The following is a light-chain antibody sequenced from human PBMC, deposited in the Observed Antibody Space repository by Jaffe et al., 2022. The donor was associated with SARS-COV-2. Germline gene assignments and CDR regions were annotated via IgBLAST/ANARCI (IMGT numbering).Light chain of an antibody. CDR1: QSVSSN. CDR3: QHYSNWPPAIT. Sequence: EIVMTQSPATLSVSPGERATLSCRASQSVSSNLAWYQQKPGQAPRLLIYDASTRATGVPARFSGSGSGTEFTLTISSLQSEDFAVYYCQHYSNWPPAITFGQGTRLEIK. CDR2: DAS. V-gene: IGKV3-15*01. J-gene: IGKJ5*01.